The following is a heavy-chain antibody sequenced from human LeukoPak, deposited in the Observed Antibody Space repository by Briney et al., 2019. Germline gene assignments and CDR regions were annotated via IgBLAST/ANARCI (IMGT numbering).Heavy chain of an antibody. V-gene: IGHV4-4*07. CDR2: IYTSGST. CDR3: ARDGPYRSGAFDI. CDR1: GGSISSYY. J-gene: IGHJ3*02. Sequence: NPSETLSLTCTVSGGSISSYYGSWIRQPAGKGLEWIGRIYTSGSTNYNPSLKSRVTMSVDTSKNQSSLKLSSVTAADTAVYYCARDGPYRSGAFDIWGQGTMVTVSS. D-gene: IGHD2-2*01.